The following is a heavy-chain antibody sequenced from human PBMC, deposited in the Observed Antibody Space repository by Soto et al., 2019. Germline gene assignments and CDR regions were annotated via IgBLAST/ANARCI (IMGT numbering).Heavy chain of an antibody. Sequence: QVQLQESGPGLVKPSQTLSLTCTVSGGPISSGDYYWSWIRQPPGKGLEWIGYIYYSGSTYYNPSLKSRVTISVDTSKNQFSLKLSSVTAADTAVYYCARGEGYDFWSGWFDPWGQGTLVTVSS. J-gene: IGHJ5*02. CDR2: IYYSGST. CDR3: ARGEGYDFWSGWFDP. CDR1: GGPISSGDYY. D-gene: IGHD3-3*01. V-gene: IGHV4-30-4*01.